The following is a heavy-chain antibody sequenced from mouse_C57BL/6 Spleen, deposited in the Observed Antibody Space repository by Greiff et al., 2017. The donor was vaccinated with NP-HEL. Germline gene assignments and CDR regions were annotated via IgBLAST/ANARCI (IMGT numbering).Heavy chain of an antibody. J-gene: IGHJ2*01. D-gene: IGHD2-12*01. CDR1: GFTFSSYT. CDR2: ISGGGGNT. CDR3: ARHESYYSVYFDY. V-gene: IGHV5-9*01. Sequence: DVMLVESGGGLVKPGGSLKLSCAASGFTFSSYTMSWVRQTPEKRLEWVATISGGGGNTYYPDSVKGRFTISRDNAKNTLYLQMSSLRSEDTALYYCARHESYYSVYFDYWGQGTTLTVSS.